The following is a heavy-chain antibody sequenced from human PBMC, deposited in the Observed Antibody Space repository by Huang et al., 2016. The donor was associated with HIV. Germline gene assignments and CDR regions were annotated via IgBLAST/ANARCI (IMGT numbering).Heavy chain of an antibody. CDR1: ENTLTELS. D-gene: IGHD3-9*01. CDR2: FKPEIGET. CDR3: ATGFDVFFDF. V-gene: IGHV1-24*01. J-gene: IGHJ4*02. Sequence: QVQLVQSRAEVKKPGASVKVSCKVSENTLTELSIHWVRQPPGKGLEGMGGFKPEIGETIYAQKCQGRVAMTEDTSTETAFMELSGLRPEDTAVYYCATGFDVFFDFWGQGTLVTVSS.